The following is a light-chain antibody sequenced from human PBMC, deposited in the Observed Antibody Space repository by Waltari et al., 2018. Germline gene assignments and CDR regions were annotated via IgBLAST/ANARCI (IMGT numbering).Light chain of an antibody. V-gene: IGKV3-20*01. CDR3: QQCGRSLYT. J-gene: IGKJ2*01. CDR1: QSIISNY. CDR2: DAS. Sequence: EIVLTQSPGTLSLSPGERATLSCRASQSIISNYLAWYQQRPGQAPRLLIYDASTRATGIPDRCSGSGSGTDFTLTISRLEPEDFAVYYCQQCGRSLYTFGQGTTLEIK.